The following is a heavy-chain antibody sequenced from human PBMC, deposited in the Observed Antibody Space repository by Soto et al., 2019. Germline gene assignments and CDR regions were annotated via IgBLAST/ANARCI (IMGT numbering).Heavy chain of an antibody. Sequence: ASVKVSCKASGYTFTSYVISWVRQAPGQGLEWMGCISAYNGNTNYAQKLQGRVTMTTDTSTSTAYMELRSLRSDDTAVYYCARESVLSDRSSMAFDIWGQGTMVTVS. CDR3: ARESVLSDRSSMAFDI. CDR1: GYTFTSYV. V-gene: IGHV1-18*01. CDR2: ISAYNGNT. D-gene: IGHD2-2*01. J-gene: IGHJ3*02.